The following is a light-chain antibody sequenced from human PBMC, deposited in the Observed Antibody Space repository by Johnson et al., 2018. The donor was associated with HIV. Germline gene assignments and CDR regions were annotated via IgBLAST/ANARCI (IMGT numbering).Light chain of an antibody. Sequence: QPVLTQPPSVSAAPGQKVTISCSGSNSIIGNNYVSWYQQLPGTAPKLLIYDNNKRPSGIPDRFSGSKSGTSATLGITGLQTGDEADYYCGTWDSSLTSYVFVAGTKVTVL. V-gene: IGLV1-51*01. CDR1: NSIIGNNY. CDR3: GTWDSSLTSYV. CDR2: DNN. J-gene: IGLJ1*01.